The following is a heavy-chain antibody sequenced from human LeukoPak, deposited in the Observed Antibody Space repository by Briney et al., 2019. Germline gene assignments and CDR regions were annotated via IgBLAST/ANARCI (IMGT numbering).Heavy chain of an antibody. CDR3: AIREGSTVIVPGN. J-gene: IGHJ4*02. CDR1: GYTFTGYY. Sequence: ASVKVSCKASGYTFTGYYMHWVRQAPGQGLEWMGWINPNSGGTNYAQKFQGRVTMTRDTSISTAYMELSRLRSDDTAVYYCAIREGSTVIVPGNWGQGTLVTVSS. D-gene: IGHD3-10*01. V-gene: IGHV1-2*02. CDR2: INPNSGGT.